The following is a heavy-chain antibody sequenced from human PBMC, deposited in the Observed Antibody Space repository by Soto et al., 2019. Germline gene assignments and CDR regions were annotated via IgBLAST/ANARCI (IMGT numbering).Heavy chain of an antibody. J-gene: IGHJ4*02. V-gene: IGHV4-59*01. D-gene: IGHD5-18*01. Sequence: SETLSLTCTVSGGSISSYYWSWIRQPPGKGLEWIGYIYYSGSTNYNPSLKSRVTISVDTSKNQFSLKLSSVTAADTAVYYCARLDTAMVTVDYWGQGTLVTVSS. CDR3: ARLDTAMVTVDY. CDR1: GGSISSYY. CDR2: IYYSGST.